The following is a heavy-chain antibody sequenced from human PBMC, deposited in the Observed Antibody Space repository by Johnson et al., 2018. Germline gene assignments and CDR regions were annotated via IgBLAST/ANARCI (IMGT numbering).Heavy chain of an antibody. D-gene: IGHD3-22*01. CDR1: GGTFSSYT. CDR2: IIPILGIA. V-gene: IGHV1-69*02. Sequence: QVQLVQSGAEVKKPGSSVKVSCKASGGTFSSYTISWVRQAPGQGLEWMGRIIPILGIANYAQKFQGRVTITADKSTSTAYMELSSLRSEDTAVYYCATRITMRVVDALDIWGQGTMVTVSS. CDR3: ATRITMRVVDALDI. J-gene: IGHJ3*02.